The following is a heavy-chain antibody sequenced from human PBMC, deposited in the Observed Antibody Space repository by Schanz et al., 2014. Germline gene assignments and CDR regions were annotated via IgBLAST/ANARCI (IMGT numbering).Heavy chain of an antibody. D-gene: IGHD3-16*02. Sequence: VQLVESGGGLVQPGGSLRLSCAASGFTFSTYAMSWVRQAPGKGLEWLSYIDGKSTTVYYADSVKGRFTVSRDNARNSLYLHMNTLGAEDTAVYYCARDGDRYNHNYCIDVWGKGTTVTVSS. V-gene: IGHV3-48*01. CDR1: GFTFSTYA. CDR2: IDGKSTTV. J-gene: IGHJ6*03. CDR3: ARDGDRYNHNYCIDV.